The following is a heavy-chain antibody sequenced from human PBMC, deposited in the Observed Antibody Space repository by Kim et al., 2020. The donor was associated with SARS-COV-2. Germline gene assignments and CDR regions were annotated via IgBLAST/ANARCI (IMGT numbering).Heavy chain of an antibody. Sequence: ASVKVSCKAAGYTFTSYAINWVRQAPGQGFEWMGWINPNRGNTDYAQKFQGRVTMTTDTSTTTAYMELRGLTSEDTAFYYCARGGGTTYFD. J-gene: IGHJ4*01. CDR1: GYTFTSYA. D-gene: IGHD1-26*01. CDR2: INPNRGNT. CDR3: ARGGGTTYFD. V-gene: IGHV1-8*02.